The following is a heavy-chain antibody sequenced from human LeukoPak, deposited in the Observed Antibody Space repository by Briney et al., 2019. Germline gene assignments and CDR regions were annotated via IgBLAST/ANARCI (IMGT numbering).Heavy chain of an antibody. CDR2: ISSSSSYI. V-gene: IGHV3-21*01. CDR3: ARTGGAAAGGDY. Sequence: GGSLRLSCAASGFTFSSYSMNWVRQAPGKGLEWVSSISSSSSYIYYADSVKGRFTISRDNAKNSLYLQMNSLRAEDTAVYYCARTGGAAAGGDYWGQGTLVTVSS. CDR1: GFTFSSYS. D-gene: IGHD6-13*01. J-gene: IGHJ4*02.